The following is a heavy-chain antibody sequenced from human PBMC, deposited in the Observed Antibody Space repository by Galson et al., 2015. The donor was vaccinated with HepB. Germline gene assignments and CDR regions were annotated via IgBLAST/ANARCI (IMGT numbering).Heavy chain of an antibody. Sequence: SLRLSCAASGFTFSSYAMHWVRQAPGKGLEWVAVISYDGSNKYYADSVKGRFTISRDNSKNTLYLQMNSLRAEDTAVYYCARERIQLWVVDAFDIWGQGTMVTVSS. CDR2: ISYDGSNK. J-gene: IGHJ3*02. V-gene: IGHV3-30-3*01. CDR3: ARERIQLWVVDAFDI. CDR1: GFTFSSYA. D-gene: IGHD5-18*01.